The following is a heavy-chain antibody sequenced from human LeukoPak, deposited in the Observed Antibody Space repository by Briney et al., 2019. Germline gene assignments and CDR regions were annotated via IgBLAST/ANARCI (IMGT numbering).Heavy chain of an antibody. CDR2: IYTSGST. D-gene: IGHD3-22*01. CDR1: GDSLSSYY. J-gene: IGHJ4*02. CDR3: ARVGYYDSSGYSHFDY. Sequence: SETLSLTCTVSGDSLSSYYWSWIRQPAGKGLEWIGRIYTSGSTNYNPSLKSRVTMSVDTSKNQFSLKLSSVTAADTAVYYCARVGYYDSSGYSHFDYWGQGTLVTVSS. V-gene: IGHV4-4*07.